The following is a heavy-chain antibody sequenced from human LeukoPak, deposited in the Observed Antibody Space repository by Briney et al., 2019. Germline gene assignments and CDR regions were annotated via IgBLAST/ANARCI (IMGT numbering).Heavy chain of an antibody. Sequence: ASVKVSCKASGYTFPSYGISWVRQAPGQGLEWMGWISGYNGNTNYAQKLQGRVTMTTDTPTSTAYMELRSLRSDDTAVYYCARSLYSSGWSDYWGQGTQVTVSS. CDR2: ISGYNGNT. CDR3: ARSLYSSGWSDY. V-gene: IGHV1-18*01. J-gene: IGHJ4*02. D-gene: IGHD6-19*01. CDR1: GYTFPSYG.